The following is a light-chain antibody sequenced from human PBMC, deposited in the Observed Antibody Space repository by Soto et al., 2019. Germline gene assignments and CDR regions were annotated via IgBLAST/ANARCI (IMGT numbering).Light chain of an antibody. CDR2: SAS. V-gene: IGKV3-20*01. J-gene: IGKJ1*01. CDR1: QTVSTY. Sequence: IVLTQSQAILSLSPGERATLSCRTNQTVSTYLAWYQHKSGQAPRLLIYSASKRATGIPARFSGGGSGTDFTLTISRLEPEDFAVYYCQQYGSSPWTFGQGTKVDIK. CDR3: QQYGSSPWT.